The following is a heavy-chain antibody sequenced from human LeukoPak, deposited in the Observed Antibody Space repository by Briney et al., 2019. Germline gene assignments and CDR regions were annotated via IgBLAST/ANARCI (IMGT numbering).Heavy chain of an antibody. V-gene: IGHV1-8*02. CDR2: MNPNSGNT. D-gene: IGHD2-8*01. CDR1: GYTFTTYA. CDR3: ARGSVLMVYATHYGMDV. Sequence: ASVKVSCKASGYTFTTYAIHWVRQATGQGLEWVGWMNPNSGNTGYAQKFQGRVTMTRNTSISTAYMELSSLRSEDTAVYYCARGSVLMVYATHYGMDVWGQGTTVTVSS. J-gene: IGHJ6*02.